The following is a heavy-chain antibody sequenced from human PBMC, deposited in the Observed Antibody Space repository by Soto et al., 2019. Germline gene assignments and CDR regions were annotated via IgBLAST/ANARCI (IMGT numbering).Heavy chain of an antibody. CDR2: IYYGETT. D-gene: IGHD1-1*01. CDR3: ARRRTERHNWFDP. Sequence: QVQLQESGLGLVRPSETLSLTCTVSGASFTSYYWSWIRQPPGKGLEWIGYIYYGETTNYNPSLKSRVTISRDTSKNQVFLKLTSVTAADTAVYYCARRRTERHNWFDPWGQGTLVTVSS. V-gene: IGHV4-59*01. J-gene: IGHJ5*02. CDR1: GASFTSYY.